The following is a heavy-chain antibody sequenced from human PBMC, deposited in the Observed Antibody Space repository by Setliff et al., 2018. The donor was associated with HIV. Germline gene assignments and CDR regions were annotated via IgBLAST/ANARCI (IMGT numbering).Heavy chain of an antibody. CDR1: GGSVTSSLYY. CDR2: IYYGGTT. CDR3: GAGSKYDDSGYYSPYFDY. J-gene: IGHJ4*02. D-gene: IGHD3-3*01. V-gene: IGHV4-39*01. Sequence: SETLSLTCTVSGGSVTSSLYYWGWIRQPPGKGLEWIGTIYYGGTTYYNPSLRSRVTISVDTSRNRFFLKLTSVTAADTAVYYCGAGSKYDDSGYYSPYFDYWGQGALVTVSS.